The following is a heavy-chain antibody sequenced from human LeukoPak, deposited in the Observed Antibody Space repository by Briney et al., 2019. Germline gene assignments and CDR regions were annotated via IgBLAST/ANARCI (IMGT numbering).Heavy chain of an antibody. D-gene: IGHD3-22*01. J-gene: IGHJ4*02. V-gene: IGHV3-21*01. Sequence: GGSLRLSCAASGFTFSSYSMNWVRQAPGKGLEWVSSISSSSSYIYCADSVKGRFTISRDNAKNSLYLQMNSLRAEDTAVYYCARGHLSGYCDXXGQXTXVTXXS. CDR1: GFTFSSYS. CDR3: ARGHLSGYCDX. CDR2: ISSSSSYI.